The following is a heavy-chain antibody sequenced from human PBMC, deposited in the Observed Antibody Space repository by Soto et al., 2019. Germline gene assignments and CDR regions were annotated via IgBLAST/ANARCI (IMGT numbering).Heavy chain of an antibody. V-gene: IGHV4-39*01. Sequence: QLQLQESGPGLVKPSETLSLTCTVSGGSIRTSSYYWGWIRQPPGKGLEWIGSIYYSGSTYYNPSLKSRVTISADTSKNQCSLKLSSVTAADTAVYYCARLIAAAGGNRAYWGQGTLVTVSS. J-gene: IGHJ4*02. CDR2: IYYSGST. CDR1: GGSIRTSSYY. D-gene: IGHD6-13*01. CDR3: ARLIAAAGGNRAY.